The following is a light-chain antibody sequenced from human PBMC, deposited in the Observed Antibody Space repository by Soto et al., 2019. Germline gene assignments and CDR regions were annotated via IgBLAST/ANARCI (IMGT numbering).Light chain of an antibody. V-gene: IGKV1-5*03. CDR1: QSISSW. CDR3: HQYNSYPS. J-gene: IGKJ4*01. CDR2: KAS. Sequence: DIQITQSPYTLSASVGDRVTITCRASQSISSWLAWYQQKPGKAPKLLIYKASSLESGVPSRFSGSGSGTEFTLTISSLQPDDFSTYYCHQYNSYPSFGGGTKVEIK.